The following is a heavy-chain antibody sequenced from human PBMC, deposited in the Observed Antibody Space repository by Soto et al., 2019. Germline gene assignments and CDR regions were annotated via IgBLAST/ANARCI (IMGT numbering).Heavy chain of an antibody. J-gene: IGHJ4*02. CDR1: GGSISSGDYY. V-gene: IGHV4-30-4*01. Sequence: LSLTCTVSGGSISSGDYYWSWIRQPPGKGLEWIGYIYYSGSTYYNPSLKSRVTISVDTSKNQFSLKLSSVTAADTAVYYCAREIDYDFWSGYTYYFDYWGQGTLVTVSS. CDR3: AREIDYDFWSGYTYYFDY. D-gene: IGHD3-3*01. CDR2: IYYSGST.